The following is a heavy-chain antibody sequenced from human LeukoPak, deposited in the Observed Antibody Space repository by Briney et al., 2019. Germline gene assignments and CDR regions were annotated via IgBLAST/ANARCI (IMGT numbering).Heavy chain of an antibody. Sequence: PSETLSLTCAVSGGSISNSNWWSWVRQPPGKGLEWIGEIYHSGSTNYNPSLKSRVTMSVDKSKNQFSLKLSSVTAADTAMYYCARGNILTGYYMGPIFDYWGQGTLVTVSS. J-gene: IGHJ4*02. V-gene: IGHV4-4*02. CDR1: GGSISNSNW. CDR3: ARGNILTGYYMGPIFDY. D-gene: IGHD3-9*01. CDR2: IYHSGST.